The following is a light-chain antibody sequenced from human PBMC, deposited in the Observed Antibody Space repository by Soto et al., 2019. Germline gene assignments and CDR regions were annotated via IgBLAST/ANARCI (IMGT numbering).Light chain of an antibody. CDR1: QTIGSTY. CDR3: QQYASSPLLT. Sequence: EIVLTQSPGTLSLSPGETATLSCRASQTIGSTYLAWYHQKPGQAPRLLIFGTSRRATGIPDRFSGSGSGTDFTLSISRLEPEDFAVYYCQQYASSPLLTFGGGTKVEIK. J-gene: IGKJ4*01. CDR2: GTS. V-gene: IGKV3-20*01.